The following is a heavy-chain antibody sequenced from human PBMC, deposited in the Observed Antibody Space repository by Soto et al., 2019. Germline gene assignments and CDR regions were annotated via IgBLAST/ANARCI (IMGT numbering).Heavy chain of an antibody. J-gene: IGHJ5*02. CDR3: ARHGPHCDSTRGYGDDNWSDP. CDR2: IYPGASDI. CDR1: GYNFANYW. D-gene: IGHD2-2*01. Sequence: EVQLVQSGAEVKKPGESLKISCKASGYNFANYWIGWVRQMPGRGLEWMGGIYPGASDIRYSPSYQSQVTISADKSITTAYLQWSSLKASDTAMYYCARHGPHCDSTRGYGDDNWSDPWGQGNLVTVSS. V-gene: IGHV5-51*01.